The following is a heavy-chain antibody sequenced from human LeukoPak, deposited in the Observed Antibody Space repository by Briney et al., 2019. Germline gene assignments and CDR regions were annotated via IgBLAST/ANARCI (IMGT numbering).Heavy chain of an antibody. CDR2: IDPSDSYT. J-gene: IGHJ4*02. CDR3: ARAYRGYSGYDLD. D-gene: IGHD5-12*01. Sequence: GESLRISCKGSGYSFTTDWISWVRQMPGKGLEWMGRIDPSDSYTNYSPSFQGHVTISADKSITTAYLQWSSLKASDTAIYYCARAYRGYSGYDLDWGQGTLVTVSS. V-gene: IGHV5-10-1*01. CDR1: GYSFTTDW.